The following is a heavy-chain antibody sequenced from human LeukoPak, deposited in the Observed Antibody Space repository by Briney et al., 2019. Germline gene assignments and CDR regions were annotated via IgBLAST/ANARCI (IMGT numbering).Heavy chain of an antibody. J-gene: IGHJ4*02. CDR2: ISSSSSYI. V-gene: IGHV3-21*04. CDR3: ARGGDFWSGYPFDY. Sequence: PGGSLRLSCAASGFTFSSYSMNWVRQAPGKGLEWVSSISSSSSYIYYADSVKGRFTISRDNSKNTLYLQMNSLRAEDTAVYYCARGGDFWSGYPFDYWGQGTLVTVSS. D-gene: IGHD3-3*01. CDR1: GFTFSSYS.